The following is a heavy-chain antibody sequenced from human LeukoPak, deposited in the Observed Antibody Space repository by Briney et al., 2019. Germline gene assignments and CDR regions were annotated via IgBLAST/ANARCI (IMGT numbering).Heavy chain of an antibody. Sequence: SETQSLTCAVYGGSFSGYYWSWIRQPPGKGLEWIGEINHSGSTNYNPSLKSRVTISVDTSKNQFSLKLSSVTAADTAVYYCARSVKTYYYDSSGYSDYWGQGTLVTVSS. J-gene: IGHJ4*02. D-gene: IGHD3-22*01. CDR1: GGSFSGYY. CDR3: ARSVKTYYYDSSGYSDY. CDR2: INHSGST. V-gene: IGHV4-34*01.